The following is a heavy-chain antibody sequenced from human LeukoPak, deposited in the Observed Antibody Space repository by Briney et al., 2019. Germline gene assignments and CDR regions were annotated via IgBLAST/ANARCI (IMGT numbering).Heavy chain of an antibody. V-gene: IGHV4-39*01. D-gene: IGHD6-13*01. CDR3: ASSIAAAGGGYYGMDV. Sequence: SETLSLTCTVSGAFISSNTYYWGWIRQTPGKGLEWIGAISYTGSNYYSPSLKSRVTISLGTSKNQFSLKLSSVTAADTAVYYCASSIAAAGGGYYGMDVWGRGTTVTVSS. CDR1: GAFISSNTYY. J-gene: IGHJ6*02. CDR2: ISYTGSN.